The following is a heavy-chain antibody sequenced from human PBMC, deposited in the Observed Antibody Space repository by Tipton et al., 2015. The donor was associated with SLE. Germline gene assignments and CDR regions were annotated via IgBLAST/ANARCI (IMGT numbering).Heavy chain of an antibody. V-gene: IGHV4-61*02. CDR3: ARDRGGLVFDL. CDR2: IYTSGST. D-gene: IGHD2-8*02. J-gene: IGHJ2*01. Sequence: TLSLTCTVSGGSISSGSYYWSWIRQPAGKGLEWIGRIYTSGSTNYNPSLKSRVTISVDTSKNQFSLKLSSVTAADTAVYHCARDRGGLVFDLWGRGSLVTVSS. CDR1: GGSISSGSYY.